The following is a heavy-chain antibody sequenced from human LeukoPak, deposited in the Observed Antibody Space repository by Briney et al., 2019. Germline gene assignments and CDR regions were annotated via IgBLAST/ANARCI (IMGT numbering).Heavy chain of an antibody. D-gene: IGHD6-13*01. CDR3: AKEWQGGIAAAGTRIEGDY. CDR1: GFSVSGYW. Sequence: GGSLRLSCAVSGFSVSGYWMTWVRQAPGKGLEWVANIKQDGSEKNYVDSVKGRFTISRDNAENSLFLQMNSLRVEDTAVYYCAKEWQGGIAAAGTRIEGDYGGQGTLVAIS. J-gene: IGHJ4*02. V-gene: IGHV3-7*01. CDR2: IKQDGSEK.